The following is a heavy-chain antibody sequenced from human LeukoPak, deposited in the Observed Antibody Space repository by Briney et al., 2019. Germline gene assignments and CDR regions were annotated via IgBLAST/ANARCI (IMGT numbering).Heavy chain of an antibody. CDR2: IRGSGDTA. D-gene: IGHD6-6*01. CDR3: AKVTWESRPPDCNS. Sequence: PGGSLRLSCAASGFTLSSSEMNWVRQAPGKGLEWVSAIRGSGDTALYADSVKGRFTISRDNFKNIVYLEMNSLRAEDTATYYCAKVTWESRPPDCNSWGPGTLVTVSS. J-gene: IGHJ4*02. CDR1: GFTLSSSE. V-gene: IGHV3-23*01.